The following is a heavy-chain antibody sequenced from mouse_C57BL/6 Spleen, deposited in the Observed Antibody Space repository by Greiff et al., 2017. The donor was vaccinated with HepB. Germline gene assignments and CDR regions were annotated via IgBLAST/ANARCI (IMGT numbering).Heavy chain of an antibody. CDR2: IDPSDSYT. D-gene: IGHD2-4*01. V-gene: IGHV1-69*01. CDR1: GYTFTSYW. J-gene: IGHJ4*01. CDR3: ARYSSDYIYAMDY. Sequence: VQLQQPGAELVMPGASVKLSCKASGYTFTSYWMHWVKQRPGQGLEWIGEIDPSDSYTNYNQKFKGKSTLTVDKSSSTAYMQLSSLTSEDSAVYYCARYSSDYIYAMDYWGQGTSVTVSS.